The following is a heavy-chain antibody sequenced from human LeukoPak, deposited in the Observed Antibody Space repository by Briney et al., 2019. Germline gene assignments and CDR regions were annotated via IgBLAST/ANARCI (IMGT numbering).Heavy chain of an antibody. J-gene: IGHJ4*02. V-gene: IGHV3-74*01. CDR3: ARGVYVPGDY. CDR1: GFTFSSYW. Sequence: GGSLRLSCAASGFTFSSYWMHWVRQAPGKGLVWVSRTNSDGSSTSYADSVKGRFTISRDNAKNTLYLQMNSLRAEDTAVYYCARGVYVPGDYWGQGTLVTVSS. D-gene: IGHD3-16*01. CDR2: TNSDGSST.